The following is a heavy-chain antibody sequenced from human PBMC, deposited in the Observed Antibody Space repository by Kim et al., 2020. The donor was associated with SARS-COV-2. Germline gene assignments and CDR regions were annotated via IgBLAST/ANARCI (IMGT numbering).Heavy chain of an antibody. CDR2: ISRDGVKT. CDR1: GFTFSSYA. D-gene: IGHD3-16*01. J-gene: IGHJ4*02. V-gene: IGHV3-23*01. Sequence: GGSLRLSCAASGFTFSSYAMSWARQAPGKGLEWVSAISRDGVKTHYADSVEGRFTISRDNYKNILYLQMNSLRAEDSAVYYCANDKEYTYDSWGQGTLVTVSS. CDR3: ANDKEYTYDS.